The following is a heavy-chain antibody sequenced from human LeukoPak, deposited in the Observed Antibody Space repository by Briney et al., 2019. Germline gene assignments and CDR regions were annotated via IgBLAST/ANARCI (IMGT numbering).Heavy chain of an antibody. Sequence: ETLCLTSTVPGESIRGFFWNWSRQPLGKGLEWGAYMHFTGSTSYTPSLKSRLTISIDTSKNQFSLKLSSVTASDTAVYYCARDQWVPASDIWGQGTMVTVSS. CDR2: MHFTGST. J-gene: IGHJ3*02. D-gene: IGHD1-26*01. V-gene: IGHV4-59*12. CDR3: ARDQWVPASDI. CDR1: GESIRGFF.